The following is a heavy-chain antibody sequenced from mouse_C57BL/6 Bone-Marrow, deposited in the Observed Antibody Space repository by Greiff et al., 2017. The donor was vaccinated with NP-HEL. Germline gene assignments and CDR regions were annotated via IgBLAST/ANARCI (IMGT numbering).Heavy chain of an antibody. D-gene: IGHD4-1*01. J-gene: IGHJ3*01. CDR1: GFTIKNTY. CDR3: ALTGTFAY. CDR2: IDPANGNT. V-gene: IGHV14-3*01. Sequence: VQLQQSVAELVRPGASVKLSCTASGFTIKNTYMHWVKQRPEQGLEWIGRIDPANGNTKYAPKFQGKATITADTSSNTAYLQLSSLTSEDTAIYYCALTGTFAYWGQGTLVTVSA.